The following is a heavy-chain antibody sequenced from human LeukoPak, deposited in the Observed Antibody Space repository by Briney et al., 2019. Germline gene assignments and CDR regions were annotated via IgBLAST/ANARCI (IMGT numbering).Heavy chain of an antibody. CDR1: GFTFSSYW. Sequence: GGSLRLSCAASGFTFSSYWMSWVRQAPGKGLEWVANIKQDGSEKYYVDSVKGRFTISRDNAKNSLYLQMNSLRAEDTAVYYCAREEDSYGSNWFDPWGQGTLVTVSS. V-gene: IGHV3-7*01. J-gene: IGHJ5*02. D-gene: IGHD5-18*01. CDR3: AREEDSYGSNWFDP. CDR2: IKQDGSEK.